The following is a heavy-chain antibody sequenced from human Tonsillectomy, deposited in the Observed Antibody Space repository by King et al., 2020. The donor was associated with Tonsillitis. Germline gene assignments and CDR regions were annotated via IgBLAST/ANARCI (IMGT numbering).Heavy chain of an antibody. CDR3: ARDRTPDDSSGYFDY. D-gene: IGHD3-22*01. J-gene: IGHJ4*02. Sequence: QLVQSGAEVKKPGASVKVSCKASGYTFTSYYMHWVRQAPGQGLEWMGIINPSGGSTSYAQKFQGRVTMTRDTSTSTVYMELSSLRSEDTDVYYCARDRTPDDSSGYFDYWGQGTLVTVSS. CDR2: INPSGGST. CDR1: GYTFTSYY. V-gene: IGHV1-46*01.